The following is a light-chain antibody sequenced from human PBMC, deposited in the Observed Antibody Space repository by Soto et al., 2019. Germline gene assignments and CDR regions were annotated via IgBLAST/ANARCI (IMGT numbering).Light chain of an antibody. CDR2: GAS. CDR1: QPVSSSY. CDR3: QQCGISTWP. Sequence: EIVLTQSPGILSLSPGERATLSCRASQPVSSSYLAWYQQKPGQAPRLLIYGASTRATGIPDRFSGSGSGTDFPLTIRRLEPEDFAVYYCQQCGISTWPFGQGTKVDIK. J-gene: IGKJ1*01. V-gene: IGKV3-20*01.